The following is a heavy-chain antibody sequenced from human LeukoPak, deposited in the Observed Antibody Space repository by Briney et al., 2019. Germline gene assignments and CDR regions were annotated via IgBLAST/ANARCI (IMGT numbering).Heavy chain of an antibody. Sequence: GASVKVSCKASGYTFTDYGITWVRQAPGQGLEWMGWISAYNGNTNYAQKIQGRVTMTTDTSTSTAYMELRSLRSDDTAVYHCTRGGKTVPGTGAWFWGQGTLVTVSS. V-gene: IGHV1-18*01. CDR3: TRGGKTVPGTGAWF. CDR2: ISAYNGNT. CDR1: GYTFTDYG. D-gene: IGHD6-19*01. J-gene: IGHJ4*02.